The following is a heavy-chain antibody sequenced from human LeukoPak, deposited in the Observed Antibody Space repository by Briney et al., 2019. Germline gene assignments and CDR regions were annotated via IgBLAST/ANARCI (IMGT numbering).Heavy chain of an antibody. Sequence: GGSLRLSCAASGFTVSSNYMSWVRQAPGKGLEWVSVIYSGGSTYYADSVKGRFTISRDNSKNTLYLQMSSLRAEDTAVYYCARIAVAGTDFDYWGQGTLVTVSS. D-gene: IGHD6-19*01. CDR2: IYSGGST. V-gene: IGHV3-53*01. CDR3: ARIAVAGTDFDY. CDR1: GFTVSSNY. J-gene: IGHJ4*02.